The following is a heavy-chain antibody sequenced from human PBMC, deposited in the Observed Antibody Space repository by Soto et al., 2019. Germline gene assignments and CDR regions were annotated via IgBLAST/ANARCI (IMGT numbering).Heavy chain of an antibody. J-gene: IGHJ4*02. CDR3: ARCITGTTNFDY. Sequence: TTLRTRLTISKDTSKNQVVLTMTNMDPVDTATYYCARCITGTTNFDYWGQGTLVTVSS. V-gene: IGHV2-70*01. D-gene: IGHD1-7*01.